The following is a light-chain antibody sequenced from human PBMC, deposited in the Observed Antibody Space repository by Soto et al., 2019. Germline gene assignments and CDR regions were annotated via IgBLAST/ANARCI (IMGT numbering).Light chain of an antibody. CDR1: QRVSSNY. CDR3: QQYGSSLWT. CDR2: GAS. V-gene: IGKV3-20*01. Sequence: EIVLTQSPGTLSLSPGERATLSCRASQRVSSNYLAWYQQKPGQAPRLLIYGASSRATGIPDRFSGSGSGTDFTLTISRLEPEDFAVYYCQQYGSSLWTFGHGTKVDIK. J-gene: IGKJ1*01.